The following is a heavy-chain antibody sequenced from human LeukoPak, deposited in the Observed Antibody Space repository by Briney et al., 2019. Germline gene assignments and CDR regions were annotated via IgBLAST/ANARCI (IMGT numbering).Heavy chain of an antibody. CDR1: GGSISSSSYY. J-gene: IGHJ6*03. Sequence: KPSETLSLTCTVSGGSISSSSYYWGWIRQPPGKGLEWIGSIYYSGSTYYNPSLQSRVTISVDTSKNQFSLKLSSVTAADTAVYYCAREGEGGGYEFWSGYYTGADYMDVWGKGTTVTVSS. D-gene: IGHD3-3*01. CDR3: AREGEGGGYEFWSGYYTGADYMDV. V-gene: IGHV4-39*07. CDR2: IYYSGST.